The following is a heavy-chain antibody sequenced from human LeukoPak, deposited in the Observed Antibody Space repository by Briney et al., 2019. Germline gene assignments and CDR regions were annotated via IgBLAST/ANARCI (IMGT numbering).Heavy chain of an antibody. CDR2: IRSKAYGGTT. J-gene: IGHJ3*02. D-gene: IGHD2-2*01. V-gene: IGHV3-49*04. Sequence: HPGGSLRLSCTASGFTFGDYAMSWVRQAPGKGLEWVGFIRSKAYGGTTEYAASVKGRFTISRDDSKSIAYPQMNSLKTEDTAVYYCTREGVPAGMDAFDIWGQGTMVTVSS. CDR3: TREGVPAGMDAFDI. CDR1: GFTFGDYA.